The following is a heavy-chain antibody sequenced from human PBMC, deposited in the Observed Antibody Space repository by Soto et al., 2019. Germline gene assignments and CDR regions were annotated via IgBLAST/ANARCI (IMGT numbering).Heavy chain of an antibody. D-gene: IGHD3-22*01. V-gene: IGHV4-31*03. CDR3: ARDRSGSGYYYSYYYGMDV. Sequence: SETLSLTCTVSGGSISSGGYYWSWIRQHPXKGLEWIGYIYYSGSTYYNPSLKSRVTISVDTSKNQFSLKLSSVTAADTAVYYCARDRSGSGYYYSYYYGMDVWGQGATVTVSS. CDR1: GGSISSGGYY. J-gene: IGHJ6*02. CDR2: IYYSGST.